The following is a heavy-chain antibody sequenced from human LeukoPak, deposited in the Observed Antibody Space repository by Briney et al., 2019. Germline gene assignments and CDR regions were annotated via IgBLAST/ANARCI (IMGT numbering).Heavy chain of an antibody. J-gene: IGHJ4*02. CDR3: ARGYSSSWYDY. Sequence: GGSLRLSCAASGFTFSSYWTHWVRQAPGKGLVWVSRINSDGSSTSYADSVKGRFTISRDNAKNTLYLQMNSLRAEDTAVYYCARGYSSSWYDYWGQGTLVTVSS. CDR2: INSDGSST. CDR1: GFTFSSYW. D-gene: IGHD6-13*01. V-gene: IGHV3-74*01.